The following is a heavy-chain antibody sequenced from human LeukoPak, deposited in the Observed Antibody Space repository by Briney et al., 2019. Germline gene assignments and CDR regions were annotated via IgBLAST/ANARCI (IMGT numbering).Heavy chain of an antibody. D-gene: IGHD3-3*01. Sequence: PGGSLRLSCAASGFTFSSYSMNWVRQAPGKGLEWVSYISSSITTIFYANSVKGRFTISRDNAKNSLYLQMNSLRAEDTAVYYCARESPTYYDNWVDPWGQGTLVTVSS. CDR1: GFTFSSYS. CDR2: ISSSITTI. CDR3: ARESPTYYDNWVDP. V-gene: IGHV3-48*04. J-gene: IGHJ5*02.